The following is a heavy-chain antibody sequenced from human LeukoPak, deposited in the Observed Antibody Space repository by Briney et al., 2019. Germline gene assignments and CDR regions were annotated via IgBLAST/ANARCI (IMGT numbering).Heavy chain of an antibody. J-gene: IGHJ4*02. CDR3: ARGGGSHYEIDY. V-gene: IGHV4-4*02. Sequence: KSSETLSLTCAVSGGSISSSNWWPWVRQPPGKGLEWIGEIYHTGIINYNPSLKSRVTISVDKSMNQFSLRLTSVTAADTAVYFCARGGGSHYEIDYWGQGTLVTVSS. D-gene: IGHD3-10*01. CDR2: IYHTGII. CDR1: GGSISSSNW.